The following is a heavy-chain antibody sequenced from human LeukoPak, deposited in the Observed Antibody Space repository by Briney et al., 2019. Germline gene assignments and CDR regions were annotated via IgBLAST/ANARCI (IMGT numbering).Heavy chain of an antibody. CDR3: ARRWDSSGPIDY. V-gene: IGHV3-30*04. CDR2: ISFDGTTK. J-gene: IGHJ4*01. CDR1: GFSFISFS. D-gene: IGHD3-22*01. Sequence: GGSLRLSCAASGFSFISFSIHWVRQTPDKGLEWLAVISFDGTTKYYADSVKGRFTISRDNSKNTVFLQMNSLRFEDTALYFCARRWDSSGPIDYWGQGTLVSVSS.